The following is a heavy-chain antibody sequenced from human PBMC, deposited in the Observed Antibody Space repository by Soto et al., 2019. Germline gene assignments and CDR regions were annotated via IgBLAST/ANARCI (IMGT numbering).Heavy chain of an antibody. J-gene: IGHJ4*02. Sequence: PGGSLRLPWAACGLSVCSNWMAGSRQAPGKGLEWVSVIYGGGSTYYADSATGRFTISRDNSKNTLYLQMNILRAEDAAVYYCARDSYYWGQGTLVTVSS. CDR2: IYGGGST. CDR1: GLSVCSNW. CDR3: ARDSYY. V-gene: IGHV3-53*01.